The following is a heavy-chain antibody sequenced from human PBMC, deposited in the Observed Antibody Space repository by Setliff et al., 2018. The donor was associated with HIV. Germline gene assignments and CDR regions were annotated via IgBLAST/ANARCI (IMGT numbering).Heavy chain of an antibody. J-gene: IGHJ4*02. CDR1: GDSLSNYV. CDR3: ASGSGYCTKGDCYIGVHRTPDKYYFDS. D-gene: IGHD2-8*01. V-gene: IGHV1-69*05. CDR2: IVPLFGTT. Sequence: SVKVSCKASGDSLSNYVITWVRRAPGQGLERMGGIVPLFGTTNYAQNFQGRLTITTDQIMTTAYMELTSLRSEDTAVYYCASGSGYCTKGDCYIGVHRTPDKYYFDSWGQGTLVTVSS.